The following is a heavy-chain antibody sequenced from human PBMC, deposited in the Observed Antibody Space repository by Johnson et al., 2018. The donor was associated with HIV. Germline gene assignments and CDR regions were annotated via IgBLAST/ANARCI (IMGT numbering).Heavy chain of an antibody. V-gene: IGHV3-11*04. CDR1: GVTFSDYY. Sequence: QVQLMESGGGLVQPGRSLRLSCTASGVTFSDYYMNWIRQAPGKGLEWVSYISRGGNTIYYADSVKGRFSISRDNAKNSLYLQMNSLRAEDTAVYYCASSSPSDYAFNFWGQGTMVTVSS. J-gene: IGHJ3*01. CDR3: ASSSPSDYAFNF. D-gene: IGHD6-6*01. CDR2: ISRGGNTI.